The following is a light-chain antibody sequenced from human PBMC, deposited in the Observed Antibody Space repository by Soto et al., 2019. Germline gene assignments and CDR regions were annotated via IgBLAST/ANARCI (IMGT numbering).Light chain of an antibody. Sequence: EMVVTQSPATLSMSAGRRATLCCRTSESISRNLAWYQQKPGQAPRILIYGASTRATSVPDRFTGSGSGTDCILTITSLQSEDFSVYYCQQYGSSPQTFGQGTKVDIK. CDR2: GAS. V-gene: IGKV3-15*01. J-gene: IGKJ1*01. CDR1: ESISRN. CDR3: QQYGSSPQT.